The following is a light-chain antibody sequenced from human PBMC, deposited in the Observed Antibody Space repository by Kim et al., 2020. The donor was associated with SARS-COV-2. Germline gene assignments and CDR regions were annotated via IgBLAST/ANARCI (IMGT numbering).Light chain of an antibody. Sequence: SSELTQDPAVSVALGQTVRITCQGDSLRSYYASWYQQKPGQAPVLVIYGKNNRPSRIPDRFSGSSSGNTASLTITGAQAEDEADFYCKSRDCSSNVVFGGGTQLTVL. CDR3: KSRDCSSNVV. J-gene: IGLJ2*01. CDR2: GKN. V-gene: IGLV3-19*01. CDR1: SLRSYY.